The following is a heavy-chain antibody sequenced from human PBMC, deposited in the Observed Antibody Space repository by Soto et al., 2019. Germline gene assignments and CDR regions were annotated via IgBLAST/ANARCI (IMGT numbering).Heavy chain of an antibody. CDR2: ISSSSSTI. Sequence: GGSLRLSCAASGFTFSSYSMNWVRQAPGKGLEWVSYISSSSSTIYYADSVKGRFTISRDNAKNSLYLQMNSLRDEDTAVYYCAIMDYYDSRGLGFDYWGQGTLVTVSS. V-gene: IGHV3-48*02. CDR1: GFTFSSYS. D-gene: IGHD3-22*01. J-gene: IGHJ4*02. CDR3: AIMDYYDSRGLGFDY.